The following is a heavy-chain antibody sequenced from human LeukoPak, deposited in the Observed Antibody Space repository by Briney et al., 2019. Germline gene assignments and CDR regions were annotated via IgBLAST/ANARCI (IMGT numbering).Heavy chain of an antibody. CDR1: GGSISSTSHS. J-gene: IGHJ4*02. V-gene: IGHV4-39*01. D-gene: IGHD2-2*01. Sequence: SETLSLTCTASGGSISSTSHSWGRHPQPQGKGLVGIGSIYCGGTTYDNPSIGRLLTICADSSNNLFFQKLGFVAAATAADFYCARSSEYQGSKRALGHYWGQGTLVTVSS. CDR3: ARSSEYQGSKRALGHY. CDR2: IYCGGTT.